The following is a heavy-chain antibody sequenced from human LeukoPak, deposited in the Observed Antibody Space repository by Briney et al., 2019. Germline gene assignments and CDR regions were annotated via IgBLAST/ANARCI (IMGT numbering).Heavy chain of an antibody. D-gene: IGHD5-18*01. J-gene: IGHJ6*03. CDR1: GGTTSA. CDR2: ILPSVGTA. V-gene: IGHV1-69*06. Sequence: ASVKVSCKASGGTTSAIGWVRQAAGQGLEWMGGILPSVGTAHSSQKFQGRVTITADKSTSTAYMELSSLTSEDTAVYYCARGRLQLLLGADFFYYMDVWGKGTTVIISS. CDR3: ARGRLQLLLGADFFYYMDV.